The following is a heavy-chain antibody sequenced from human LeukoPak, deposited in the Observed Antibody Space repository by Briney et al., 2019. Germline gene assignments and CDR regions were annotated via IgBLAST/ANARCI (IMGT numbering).Heavy chain of an antibody. CDR1: GGSFSGYY. CDR3: ARGAYYYDSSGYAPANYYMDV. Sequence: SETLSLTCAVYGGSFSGYYWSWIRQPPGKGLEWIGEINHSGNTNYNPSLMSRVTLSVDTSKNQFSLKLTSVTAADTAVYYCARGAYYYDSSGYAPANYYMDVWGKGTTVSVSS. CDR2: INHSGNT. D-gene: IGHD3-22*01. J-gene: IGHJ6*03. V-gene: IGHV4-34*01.